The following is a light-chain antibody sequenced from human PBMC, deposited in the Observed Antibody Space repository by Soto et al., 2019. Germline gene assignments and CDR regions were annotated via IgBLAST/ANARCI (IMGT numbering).Light chain of an antibody. CDR3: SSYTNRNTLV. CDR1: SSDVGGYNL. Sequence: QSALTQPASVSGSPGQSITISCTGTSSDVGGYNLVPWYQQHPGKAPKLMIYNVTNRPSGVSNRFSGSKSCNTASLTNSGLQAEDEADYCCSSYTNRNTLVFGGGTKLTVL. CDR2: NVT. J-gene: IGLJ2*01. V-gene: IGLV2-14*03.